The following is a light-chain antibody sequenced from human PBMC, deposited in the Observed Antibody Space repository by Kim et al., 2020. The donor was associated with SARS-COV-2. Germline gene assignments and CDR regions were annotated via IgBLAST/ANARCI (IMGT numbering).Light chain of an antibody. CDR2: GAL. Sequence: EIVLTQSPGTLSLSPGETATLSCRASQTVADNYVAWYRLRPGQPPRLLIYGALHRGTGIPDRFSGAASGTSFTLTISRLEPEDFTLYFWQQYGSSRFTFGQGTRLEIK. J-gene: IGKJ5*01. CDR1: QTVADNY. V-gene: IGKV3-20*01. CDR3: QQYGSSRFT.